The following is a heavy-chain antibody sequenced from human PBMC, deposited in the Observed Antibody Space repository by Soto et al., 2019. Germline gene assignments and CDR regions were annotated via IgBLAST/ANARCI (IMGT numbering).Heavy chain of an antibody. J-gene: IGHJ4*02. CDR2: IYSGGNT. D-gene: IGHD2-2*01. Sequence: GGSLRLSCAASGFTVSSNYMTWVRQAPGKGLEWVSVIYSGGNTYYTDSVKGRFTISRDNSKNTLYLQMNSLRAEDTALYYCARDSRNRNFFDYWGQGTLVTVSS. CDR1: GFTVSSNY. CDR3: ARDSRNRNFFDY. V-gene: IGHV3-53*01.